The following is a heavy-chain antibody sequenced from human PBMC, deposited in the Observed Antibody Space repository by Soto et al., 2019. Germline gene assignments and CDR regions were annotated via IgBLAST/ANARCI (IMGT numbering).Heavy chain of an antibody. Sequence: GGSLRLSCAASGSTFSIYCMSWVRQAPGKGLEWVANIKQDGSEKYYVDSVKGRFTISRDNAENSLYLQMNSLRAEDTAVYYCTRGGCISESYYCFDYWGQGTLVTVSS. D-gene: IGHD1-26*01. CDR2: IKQDGSEK. V-gene: IGHV3-7*01. CDR1: GSTFSIYC. J-gene: IGHJ4*02. CDR3: TRGGCISESYYCFDY.